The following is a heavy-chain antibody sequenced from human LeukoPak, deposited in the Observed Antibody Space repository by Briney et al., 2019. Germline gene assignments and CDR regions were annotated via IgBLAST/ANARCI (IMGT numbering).Heavy chain of an antibody. CDR1: GYTFTGYY. CDR3: ARAPGIFGVVIPRPDY. CDR2: INPNSGGT. J-gene: IGHJ4*02. Sequence: ASVKVSCKASGYTFTGYYMHWVRQAPGQGLEWMGWINPNSGGTNYAQKFQGRVTMTRDTSISTAYMELSRLRSDDTAVYYCARAPGIFGVVIPRPDYWGQGTLDTVSS. V-gene: IGHV1-2*02. D-gene: IGHD3-3*01.